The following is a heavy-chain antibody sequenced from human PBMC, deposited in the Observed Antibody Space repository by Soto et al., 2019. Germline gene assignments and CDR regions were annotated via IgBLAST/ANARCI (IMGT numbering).Heavy chain of an antibody. V-gene: IGHV4-59*08. CDR2: IYDGVST. CDR1: GGSISSYY. Sequence: PSETVSLTCTVSGGSISSYYWSWIRQPPGKRLEWIAYIYDGVSTNYNPSLKSRVTISVDSSKMQFSLKLTSVTAADTAMYYCAINADVWGQGTTVTVSS. J-gene: IGHJ6*02. CDR3: AINADV.